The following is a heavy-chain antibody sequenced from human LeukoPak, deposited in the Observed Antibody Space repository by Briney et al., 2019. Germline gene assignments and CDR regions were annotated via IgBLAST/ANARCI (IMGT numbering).Heavy chain of an antibody. J-gene: IGHJ6*03. D-gene: IGHD3-9*01. V-gene: IGHV3-48*01. CDR1: GFTFSSYS. CDR3: ARRPADYDILTGDYYYYMDV. CDR2: ISSSSSTI. Sequence: GGSLRLSCAASGFTFSSYSMNWVRQAPGKGLEWVSYISSSSSTIYYADSVKGRFTISRDNAKNSLYLQMNSLRAEDTAVYYCARRPADYDILTGDYYYYMDVWGKGTTVTVSS.